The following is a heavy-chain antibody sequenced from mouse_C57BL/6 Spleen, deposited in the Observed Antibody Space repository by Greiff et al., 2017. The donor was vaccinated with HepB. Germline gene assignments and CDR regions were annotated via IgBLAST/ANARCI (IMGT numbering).Heavy chain of an antibody. V-gene: IGHV1-80*01. CDR1: GYAFSSYW. Sequence: QVQLQQSGAELVKPGASVKISCKASGYAFSSYWMNWVKQRPGKGLEWIGQIYPGDGDTNYNRKFKGKATLTADKSSSTAYMQLSSLTSEDSAVYFCAPNWDAYAMDYWGQGTSVTVSS. CDR3: APNWDAYAMDY. D-gene: IGHD4-1*01. J-gene: IGHJ4*01. CDR2: IYPGDGDT.